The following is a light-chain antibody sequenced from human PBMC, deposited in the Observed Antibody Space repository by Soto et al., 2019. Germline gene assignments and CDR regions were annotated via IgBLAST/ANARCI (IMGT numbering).Light chain of an antibody. J-gene: IGLJ1*01. CDR3: CSYAGSNIFV. V-gene: IGLV2-11*01. CDR2: DVS. CDR1: STDVGTYNY. Sequence: QSALIQPRSVSGSPGQTVTISCTGTSTDVGTYNYVSWYRQHPGKAPKLMISDVSKRPSGVPDRFSGSKSDNTASLTISGLYAEDEGDYYCCSYAGSNIFVFGTGTKVTVL.